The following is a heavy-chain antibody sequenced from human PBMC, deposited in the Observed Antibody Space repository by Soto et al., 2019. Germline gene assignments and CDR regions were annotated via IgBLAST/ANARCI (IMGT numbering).Heavy chain of an antibody. CDR1: GFTFSSYG. CDR3: AKDSYMVRSYYYGMDV. J-gene: IGHJ6*02. Sequence: GGSLRLSCAASGFTFSSYGMHWVRQAPGKGLEWVAVIWYDGSNKYYADSVKGRFTISRDNSKNTLYLQMNSLRAEDTAVYYCAKDSYMVRSYYYGMDVWGQGTTVTVSS. V-gene: IGHV3-30*02. CDR2: IWYDGSNK. D-gene: IGHD3-10*01.